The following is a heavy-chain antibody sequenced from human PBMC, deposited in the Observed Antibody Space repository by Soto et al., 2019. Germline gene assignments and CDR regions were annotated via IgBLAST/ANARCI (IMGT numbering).Heavy chain of an antibody. J-gene: IGHJ4*02. CDR2: IYWDDDK. V-gene: IGHV2-5*02. CDR1: GFSLKTSGLG. CDR3: AHLPWKQLWPRAPVVY. Sequence: SGHTLVNPTQTLALTCIFSGFSLKTSGLGVGWIRQPPGKALEWLGIIYWDDDKRYSPSLKSRVTITKDTFKNQLVLTMTNMDPVDTAIYYCAHLPWKQLWPRAPVVYWGQGTPVTVSS. D-gene: IGHD5-18*01.